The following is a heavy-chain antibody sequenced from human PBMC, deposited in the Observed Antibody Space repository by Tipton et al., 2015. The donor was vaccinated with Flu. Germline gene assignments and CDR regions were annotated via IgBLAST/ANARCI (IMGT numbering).Heavy chain of an antibody. Sequence: TLSLTCTVSGGSISSYYWSWIRQPPGKGLEWIGYIYYSGSTNYNPSLKSRVTISVDTSKNQFSLKLSSVTAADTAVYYCARSFFVGATYYFDYWGQGTLVTVSS. J-gene: IGHJ4*02. V-gene: IGHV4-59*01. D-gene: IGHD3-3*01. CDR3: ARSFFVGATYYFDY. CDR1: GGSISSYY. CDR2: IYYSGST.